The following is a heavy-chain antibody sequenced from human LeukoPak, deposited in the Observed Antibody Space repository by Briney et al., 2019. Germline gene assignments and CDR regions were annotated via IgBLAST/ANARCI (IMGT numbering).Heavy chain of an antibody. CDR1: GGSISRYY. D-gene: IGHD6-19*01. Sequence: PSETLSLTCTASGGSISRYYWSWIRQPPGKGLEWLGYIYYTGSTNYNPSLKSRVTISVDTSKSQFSLKLSSVTAADTAVYYCARIDRAVAGTIDYWGQGTLVTVSS. CDR2: IYYTGST. J-gene: IGHJ4*02. V-gene: IGHV4-59*08. CDR3: ARIDRAVAGTIDY.